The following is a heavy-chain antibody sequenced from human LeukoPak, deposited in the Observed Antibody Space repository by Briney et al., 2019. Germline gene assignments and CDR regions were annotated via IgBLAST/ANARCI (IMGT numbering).Heavy chain of an antibody. D-gene: IGHD4-11*01. CDR3: ARGEIHDYRGFDY. J-gene: IGHJ4*02. CDR1: GGTFSSYA. CDR2: IIPIFGTA. Sequence: SVKVSCKASGGTFSSYAISWVRQAPGQGLEWMGRIIPIFGTANYAQKFQGRVTITTDEPTSTAYMELSSLRSEDTAVYYCARGEIHDYRGFDYWGQGTLVTVSS. V-gene: IGHV1-69*05.